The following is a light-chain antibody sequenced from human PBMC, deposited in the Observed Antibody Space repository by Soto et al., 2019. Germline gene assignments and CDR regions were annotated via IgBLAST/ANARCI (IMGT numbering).Light chain of an antibody. CDR3: QQYNDSFPYT. V-gene: IGKV1-5*03. J-gene: IGKJ2*01. CDR1: QSISTW. Sequence: DIQMTQSPSTLSASVGDRVTMTCRASQSISTWLAWYQQKPGTAPKLLIYKASTLESGVPSRFSGSRSGTEFTLTVSSLQPDDFATYYCQQYNDSFPYTFGQGTKVDIK. CDR2: KAS.